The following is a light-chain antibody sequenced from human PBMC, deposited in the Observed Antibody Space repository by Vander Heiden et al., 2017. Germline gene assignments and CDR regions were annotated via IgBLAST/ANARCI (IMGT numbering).Light chain of an antibody. V-gene: IGKV1-33*01. CDR3: QQYYLPPYT. CDR2: DAS. CDR1: QDIATY. Sequence: DIQMPQSPSPLSASVGDRATITCQASQDIATYVIWFQQKSGKPPKALIYDASSLETGVSSRFSGSKTGTDFTFIISGLQPEDFATYYCQQYYLPPYTFGQGTKLEIK. J-gene: IGKJ2*01.